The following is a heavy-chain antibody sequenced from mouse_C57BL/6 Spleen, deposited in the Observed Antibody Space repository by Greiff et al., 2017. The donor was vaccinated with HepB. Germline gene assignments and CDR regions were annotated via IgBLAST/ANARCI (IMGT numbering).Heavy chain of an antibody. CDR1: GYTFTSYW. CDR3: ARSGNYYYGSNAMDY. Sequence: VQLQQPGAELVKPGASVKLSCKASGYTFTSYWMQWVKQRPGQGLEWIGEIDPSDSYTNYNQKFKGKATLTVDTSSSTAYMQLSSLTSEDSAVYYCARSGNYYYGSNAMDYWGQGTSVTVSS. V-gene: IGHV1-50*01. CDR2: IDPSDSYT. D-gene: IGHD1-1*01. J-gene: IGHJ4*01.